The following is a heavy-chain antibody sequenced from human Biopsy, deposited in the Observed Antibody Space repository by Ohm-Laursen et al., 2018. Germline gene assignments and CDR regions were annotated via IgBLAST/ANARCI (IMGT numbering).Heavy chain of an antibody. CDR3: ARGGSGSGYYGMDV. CDR2: IIPIVGIT. Sequence: GATVKISCKASGDTFSRSAFFWVRQAPGQGLVYLGRIIPIVGITNHAQTFQGRITLTADKSTFMVYMELSRLRSDDTAIYYCARGGSGSGYYGMDVWGQGDTVSVSS. J-gene: IGHJ6*02. D-gene: IGHD3-10*01. V-gene: IGHV1-69*04. CDR1: GDTFSRSA.